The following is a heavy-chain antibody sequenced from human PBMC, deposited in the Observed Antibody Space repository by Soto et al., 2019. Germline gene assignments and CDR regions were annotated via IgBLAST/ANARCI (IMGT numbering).Heavy chain of an antibody. CDR2: IWYDGSNK. D-gene: IGHD4-17*01. V-gene: IGHV3-33*08. Sequence: GGSLRLSCAASGFTFSYYWMSWVRQAPGKGLEWVAVIWYDGSNKYYADSVKGRFTISRDNSKNTLYLQMNSLRAEDTAVYYCARPHGDLIGGAFDIWGQGTMVTVSS. J-gene: IGHJ3*02. CDR3: ARPHGDLIGGAFDI. CDR1: GFTFSYYW.